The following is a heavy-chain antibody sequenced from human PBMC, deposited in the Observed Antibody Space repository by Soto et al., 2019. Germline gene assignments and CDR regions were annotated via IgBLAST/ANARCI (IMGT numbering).Heavy chain of an antibody. Sequence: PGGSLRLSCEASGFTFSNFGMNWVRQAPGKGLEWVARVWYDGGSKYVDSVKGRFTISRDNSKETVYLQMNSLRAEDTGVYYCAREIDSNYDGMDVWGQGTTVTVSS. V-gene: IGHV3-33*01. CDR2: VWYDGGSK. D-gene: IGHD4-4*01. CDR3: AREIDSNYDGMDV. J-gene: IGHJ6*02. CDR1: GFTFSNFG.